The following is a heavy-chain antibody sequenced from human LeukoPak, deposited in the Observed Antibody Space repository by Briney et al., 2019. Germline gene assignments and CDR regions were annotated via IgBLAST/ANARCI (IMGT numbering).Heavy chain of an antibody. D-gene: IGHD2-2*01. V-gene: IGHV3-30*04. CDR1: RFTFSNYA. CDR3: AKVKDIVVVVSYSMDV. CDR2: ISSDGGHK. J-gene: IGHJ6*04. Sequence: GKSLRLSCAASRFTFSNYAMHWVRQAPGKGLEWVAVISSDGGHKSYADSVKGRFSISRDSSKKTLYLQLSGLRVEDTAVYYCAKVKDIVVVVSYSMDVWGKGTTVTVSS.